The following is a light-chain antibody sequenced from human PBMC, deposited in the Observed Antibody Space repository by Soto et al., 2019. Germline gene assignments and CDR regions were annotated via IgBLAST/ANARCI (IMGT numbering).Light chain of an antibody. CDR1: SSDVGSFNF. V-gene: IGLV2-14*02. CDR3: CSYTTSNTRQIV. CDR2: EVT. J-gene: IGLJ1*01. Sequence: QSALTQPASVSGSPGQSITISCTRTSSDVGSFNFVSWYQQHPGKVPKVLIYEVTKRPSGVSDRFSGSKSGNTASLTISGLQAEDEADYYCCSYTTSNTRQIVFGTGTRSPS.